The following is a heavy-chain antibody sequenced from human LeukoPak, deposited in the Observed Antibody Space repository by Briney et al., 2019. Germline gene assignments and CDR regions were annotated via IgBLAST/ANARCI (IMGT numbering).Heavy chain of an antibody. J-gene: IGHJ4*02. CDR3: ARGFVVRDVVLAAGYFDY. Sequence: PSETLSLTCAVYGGSLTVYYWSWIRQPPGKGLEWIGEINHSGSTTYNPSLKSRVTISVDTSKNQFSLKLSSVTAADTAVYYCARGFVVRDVVLAAGYFDYWGQGTLVTASS. D-gene: IGHD2-2*01. CDR1: GGSLTVYY. CDR2: INHSGST. V-gene: IGHV4-34*01.